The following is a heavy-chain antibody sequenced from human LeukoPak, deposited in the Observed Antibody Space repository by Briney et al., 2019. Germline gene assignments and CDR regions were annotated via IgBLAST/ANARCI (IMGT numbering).Heavy chain of an antibody. D-gene: IGHD1-1*01. CDR3: ARGGDNWNFY. V-gene: IGHV4-34*01. CDR1: EGSFSGYY. Sequence: PSETLSLTCAIYEGSFSGYYRSWIRQPPGKGLELIGEINRSGSIDYNPSLKSRVTISADTSKNQFFLNLNSLTAADTAVYYCARGGDNWNFYWGQGTLVTV. J-gene: IGHJ4*02. CDR2: INRSGSI.